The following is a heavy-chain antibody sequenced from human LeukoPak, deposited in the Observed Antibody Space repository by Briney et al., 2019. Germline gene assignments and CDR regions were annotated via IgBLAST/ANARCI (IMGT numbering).Heavy chain of an antibody. V-gene: IGHV2-70*04. J-gene: IGHJ4*02. CDR3: ARNPYYYGSEGLDY. D-gene: IGHD3-10*01. CDR2: IDWDDDK. Sequence: SGPTLVNPTQTLTLTCTFSGFSLSTSGMRVSWIRQPPGKALEWLARIDWDDDKFYSTSLKTRLTISKDTSKNQVVLTMTSMDPVDTATYYCARNPYYYGSEGLDYWGQGTLVTVSS. CDR1: GFSLSTSGMR.